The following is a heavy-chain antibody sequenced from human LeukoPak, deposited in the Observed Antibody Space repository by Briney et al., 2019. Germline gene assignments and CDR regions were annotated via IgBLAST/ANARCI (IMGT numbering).Heavy chain of an antibody. V-gene: IGHV4-39*01. D-gene: IGHD3-10*01. J-gene: IGHJ4*02. CDR1: GGSISSSSYY. Sequence: PSETLSLTCTVSGGSISSSSYYWGWIRQPPGKGLEWIGSIYYSGSTYYNPSLKSRVTISVDTSKNQFSLKLSSVTAADTAVYYCATGAAGQYYYGSGVDYWGQGTLVTVSS. CDR2: IYYSGST. CDR3: ATGAAGQYYYGSGVDY.